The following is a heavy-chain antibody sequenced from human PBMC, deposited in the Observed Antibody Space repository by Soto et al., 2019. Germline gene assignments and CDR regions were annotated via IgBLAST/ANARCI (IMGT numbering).Heavy chain of an antibody. D-gene: IGHD6-13*01. Sequence: PGGSLRLSCAASGFTFKRNALSWVRQAPGKGLDWVSTISGSGATTNYADSVKGRFTIFRDNSKSTLYLQMNSLRAEDTAIYYCAKEARGHSAFAVWGPGTMVTVS. J-gene: IGHJ3*01. CDR3: AKEARGHSAFAV. V-gene: IGHV3-23*01. CDR1: GFTFKRNA. CDR2: ISGSGATT.